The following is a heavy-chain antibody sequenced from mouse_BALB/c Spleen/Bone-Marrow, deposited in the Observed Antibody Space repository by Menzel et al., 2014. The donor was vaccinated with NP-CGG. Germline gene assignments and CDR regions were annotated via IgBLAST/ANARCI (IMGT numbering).Heavy chain of an antibody. CDR1: GFTFSTYA. J-gene: IGHJ2*01. D-gene: IGHD4-1*02. V-gene: IGHV5-6-5*01. CDR3: ARAPQLLYYFDY. CDR2: ISNGGST. Sequence: EVHLVESGGGLVKPGGSLKLSCAAPGFTFSTYAMSWVRQTPEKRLEWVASISNGGSTYYQDSVKGRFTISRDNARNILYLQMSSLRSEDTAMYYCARAPQLLYYFDYWGQGTTLTVSS.